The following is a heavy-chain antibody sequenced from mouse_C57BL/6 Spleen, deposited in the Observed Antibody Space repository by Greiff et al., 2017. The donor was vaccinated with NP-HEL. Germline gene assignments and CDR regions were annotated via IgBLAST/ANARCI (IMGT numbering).Heavy chain of an antibody. V-gene: IGHV1-59*01. CDR1: GYTFTSYW. CDR3: ARSWRDRYDYDFDY. J-gene: IGHJ2*01. CDR2: IDPSDSYT. D-gene: IGHD2-4*01. Sequence: QVQLQQPGAELVRPGTSVKLSCKASGYTFTSYWMHWVKQRPGQGLEWIGVIDPSDSYTNYNQKFKGKATLTVDTSSSTAYMQLSSLTSEDSAVYYCARSWRDRYDYDFDYWGQGTTLTVSS.